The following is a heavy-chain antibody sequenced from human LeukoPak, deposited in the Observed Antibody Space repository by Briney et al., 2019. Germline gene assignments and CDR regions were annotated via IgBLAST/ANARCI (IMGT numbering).Heavy chain of an antibody. Sequence: SETLSLTCTVSGGSISNYYWSWIRQPPGKGLEWIGYIYYSGSTNYNPSLKSRVTISVDTSKNQFSLKLSSVTAADTAVYYCARDSLWFGGIDYWGQGTLVTVPS. CDR1: GGSISNYY. D-gene: IGHD3-10*01. J-gene: IGHJ4*02. CDR3: ARDSLWFGGIDY. CDR2: IYYSGST. V-gene: IGHV4-59*01.